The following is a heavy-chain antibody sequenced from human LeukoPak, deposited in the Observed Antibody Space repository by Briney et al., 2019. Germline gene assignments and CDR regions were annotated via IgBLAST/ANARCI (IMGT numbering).Heavy chain of an antibody. CDR3: ARDPQSIVGATDAFDI. CDR2: ISYDGSNK. CDR1: GFTFSSYA. J-gene: IGHJ3*02. D-gene: IGHD1-26*01. Sequence: GGSLRLSCAASGFTFSSYAMHWVRQAPGKGLEWVAVISYDGSNKYYADSVKGRFTISRDNSKNALYLQMNSLRAEDTAVYYCARDPQSIVGATDAFDIWGQGTMVTVSS. V-gene: IGHV3-30-3*01.